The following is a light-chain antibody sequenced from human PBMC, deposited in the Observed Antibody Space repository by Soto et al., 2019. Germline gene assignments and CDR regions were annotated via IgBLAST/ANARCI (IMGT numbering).Light chain of an antibody. J-gene: IGKJ1*01. Sequence: DIQMPQSPSSLSASVGASLPITRRASQGISNYLAWYQQKPGKVNKLLIYAASTLQSGVPSRFSGSGSGTEFALTISSLQPEEFATYYCIKHNTYPWTVGNGNKVDIK. CDR3: IKHNTYPWT. CDR1: QGISNY. V-gene: IGKV1-27*01. CDR2: AAS.